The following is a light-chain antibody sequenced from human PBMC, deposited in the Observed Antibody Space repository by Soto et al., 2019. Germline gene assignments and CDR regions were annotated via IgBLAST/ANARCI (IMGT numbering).Light chain of an antibody. V-gene: IGKV1-5*03. J-gene: IGKJ1*01. CDR1: QSVNTW. Sequence: DIQMTQSPSTLSASVGDRVTITCRASQSVNTWLAWYQQRPGKAPKFLIYAASVLKSGVPSRFSGSGSGTEFTLSISTMQPEDVAKYYCQQYETYPTTFGHGTRVEIK. CDR3: QQYETYPTT. CDR2: AAS.